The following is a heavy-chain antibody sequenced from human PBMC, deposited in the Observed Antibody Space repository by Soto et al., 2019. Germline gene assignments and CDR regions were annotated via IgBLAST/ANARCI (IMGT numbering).Heavy chain of an antibody. CDR1: GGSISSGGYY. Sequence: QVQLQESGPGLVKPSQTLSLTCTVSGGSISSGGYYWSWIRQHPGKGLEWIGYIYYSGSTYYNPSVRGGVSGSVDTSKNRFSGKLSSGTAADTAVYCCARGASFGNAFDMWGQGTMVTVSS. J-gene: IGHJ3*02. D-gene: IGHD3-16*01. CDR2: IYYSGST. V-gene: IGHV4-31*03. CDR3: ARGASFGNAFDM.